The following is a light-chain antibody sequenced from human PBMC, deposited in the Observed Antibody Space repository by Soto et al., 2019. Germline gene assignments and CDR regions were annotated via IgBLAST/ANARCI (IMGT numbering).Light chain of an antibody. CDR3: SSYTSSSTLWV. Sequence: QSVLTQPASVSGSPGQSITISCTGTSSDVGGYNYVSWYQQHPGKAPKLMIYEVSNRPSGVSNRFSGSKSGNTASLTISGIQAEDEADYYCSSYTSSSTLWVFGGGTKLTVL. J-gene: IGLJ3*02. CDR2: EVS. CDR1: SSDVGGYNY. V-gene: IGLV2-14*01.